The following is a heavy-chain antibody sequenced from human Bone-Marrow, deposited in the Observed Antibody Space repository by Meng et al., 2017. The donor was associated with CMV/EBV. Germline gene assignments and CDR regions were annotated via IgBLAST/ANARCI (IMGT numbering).Heavy chain of an antibody. CDR1: GGTFSSYA. CDR3: ASSSSSGRGGAIYYYYGMDV. J-gene: IGHJ6*02. CDR2: IIPIFGTA. V-gene: IGHV1-69*06. Sequence: SVKVSCKASGGTFSSYAISWVRQAPGQGLEWMGGIIPIFGTANYAQKFQGRVTITADKSTSTAYMELSSLRSEDTAVYYCASSSSSGRGGAIYYYYGMDVWGQGTTVTVSS. D-gene: IGHD6-6*01.